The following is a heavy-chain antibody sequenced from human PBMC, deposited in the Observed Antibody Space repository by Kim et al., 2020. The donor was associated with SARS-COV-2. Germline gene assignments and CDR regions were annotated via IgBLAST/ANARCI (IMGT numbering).Heavy chain of an antibody. J-gene: IGHJ4*02. V-gene: IGHV3-23*01. CDR3: AKARGYGSGSYYVD. CDR1: GFTFSSYA. CDR2: ISGSGGST. D-gene: IGHD3-10*01. Sequence: GGSLRLSCAASGFTFSSYAMSWVRQAPGKGLEWVSAISGSGGSTYYADSVKGRFTISRDNSKNTLYLQMNSLRAEDTAVYYCAKARGYGSGSYYVDWGQGTLVTVSS.